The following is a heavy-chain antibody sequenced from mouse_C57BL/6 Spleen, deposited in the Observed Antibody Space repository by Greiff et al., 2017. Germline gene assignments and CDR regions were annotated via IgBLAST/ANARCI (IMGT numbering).Heavy chain of an antibody. V-gene: IGHV1-42*01. D-gene: IGHD1-1*01. CDR2: INPSTGGT. CDR1: GYSFTGYY. Sequence: VQLKESGPELVKPGASVKISCKASGYSFTGYYMNWVKQSPEKSLEWIGEINPSTGGTTYNQKFKAKATLTVDKSSSTAYMQLKSLTSEDSAVYYCARYYGSSYYWYFDVWGTGTTVTVSS. J-gene: IGHJ1*03. CDR3: ARYYGSSYYWYFDV.